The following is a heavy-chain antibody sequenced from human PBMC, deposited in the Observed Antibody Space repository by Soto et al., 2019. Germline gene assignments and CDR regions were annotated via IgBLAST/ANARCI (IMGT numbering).Heavy chain of an antibody. CDR2: ISYDGSNK. CDR3: AREGRGYDAFDI. CDR1: GFTFSSYA. Sequence: QVQLVESGGGVVQPGRSLRLSCAASGFTFSSYAMHWVRQAPGKGLEWVAVISYDGSNKYYADSVKGRFTISRDNSKNPLYLQMNSLRAEDTAVYYCAREGRGYDAFDIWGQGTMVTVSS. J-gene: IGHJ3*02. V-gene: IGHV3-30-3*01. D-gene: IGHD6-25*01.